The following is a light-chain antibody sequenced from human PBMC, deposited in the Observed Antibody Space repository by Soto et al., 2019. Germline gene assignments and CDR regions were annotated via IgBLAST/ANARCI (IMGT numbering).Light chain of an antibody. CDR1: QSVSSSY. J-gene: IGKJ3*01. CDR2: GAS. V-gene: IGKV3-20*01. Sequence: EIVLTQSPGTLSLSPGERATFSCRASQSVSSSYLAWYQQKPGQAPRFLIYGASSRATGIPDRFSGSGSGTDFTLTISRLEPEDFAVYYCQQYGSSPPFTFGPGTKVDIK. CDR3: QQYGSSPPFT.